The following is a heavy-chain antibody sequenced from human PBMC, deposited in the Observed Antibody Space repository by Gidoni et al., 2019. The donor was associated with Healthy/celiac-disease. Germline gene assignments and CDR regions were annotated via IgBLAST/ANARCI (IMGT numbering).Heavy chain of an antibody. CDR2: INHSGST. Sequence: QVQLQQWGAGLLKPSETRYLTCAVYGGSFSGYYWSWIRQPPGKVLEWIGEINHSGSTNYNPSLKSRVTISVDTSKNQFSLKLSSVTAADTAVYYCASFCYYGSGSYCTNWGQGTLVTVSS. D-gene: IGHD3-10*01. J-gene: IGHJ4*02. CDR1: GGSFSGYY. CDR3: ASFCYYGSGSYCTN. V-gene: IGHV4-34*01.